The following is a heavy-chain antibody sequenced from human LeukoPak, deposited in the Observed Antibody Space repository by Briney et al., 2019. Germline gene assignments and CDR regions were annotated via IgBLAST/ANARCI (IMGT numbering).Heavy chain of an antibody. CDR2: VYYSGST. V-gene: IGHV4-59*12. Sequence: SETLSLTCTVSGGSISSYYWSWIRQPPGKGLEWIGSVYYSGSTYYNPSLKSRVTISVDTSKNQVSLKLSSVTAADTAVYYCARIRSGYYYYFDYWGQGTLVTVSS. D-gene: IGHD3-22*01. CDR1: GGSISSYY. CDR3: ARIRSGYYYYFDY. J-gene: IGHJ4*02.